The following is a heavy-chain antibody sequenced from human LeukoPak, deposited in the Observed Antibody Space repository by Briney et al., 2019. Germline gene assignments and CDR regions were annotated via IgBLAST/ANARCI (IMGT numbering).Heavy chain of an antibody. CDR2: IYPGDSDA. D-gene: IGHD2-2*01. CDR1: GYSFTNYW. CDR3: ARRRRYCTSTTCYDDFFDY. V-gene: IGHV5-51*01. J-gene: IGHJ4*01. Sequence: GESLQIPCKGSGYSFTNYWIGWVRQMPGKGLECMGIIYPGDSDARYSPSFQGQVTISADKSISTAYLQWNSLKASDAATYYCARRRRYCTSTTCYDDFFDYWGHGTLVSVSS.